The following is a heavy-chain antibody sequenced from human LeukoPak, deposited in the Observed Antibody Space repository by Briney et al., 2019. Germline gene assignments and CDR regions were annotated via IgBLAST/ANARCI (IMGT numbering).Heavy chain of an antibody. Sequence: GGSLRLSCAASGFTFSDYYMSRIRQAPGKGLEWVSYISSSGSTIYYADSVKGRFTISRDNAKNSLYLQMNSLRAEDTAVYYCARHQGSGWYQIWFDPWGQGTPVTVSS. J-gene: IGHJ5*02. CDR3: ARHQGSGWYQIWFDP. D-gene: IGHD6-19*01. CDR1: GFTFSDYY. V-gene: IGHV3-11*01. CDR2: ISSSGSTI.